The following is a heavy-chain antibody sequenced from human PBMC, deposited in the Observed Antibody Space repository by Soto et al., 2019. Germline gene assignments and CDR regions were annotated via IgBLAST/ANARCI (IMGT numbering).Heavy chain of an antibody. J-gene: IGHJ4*02. Sequence: EVQLVESGGGLVQPGGSLRLSCAASGFTFNRYWMGWVRQAPGKGLEWLANIKQDGSEKYYVDSVRGRFTILRDNVENSVFLQMNSLRAEDTAIYYCTRTISALPGVEYWGQGTLVTVSS. V-gene: IGHV3-7*01. CDR2: IKQDGSEK. CDR1: GFTFNRYW. D-gene: IGHD6-6*01. CDR3: TRTISALPGVEY.